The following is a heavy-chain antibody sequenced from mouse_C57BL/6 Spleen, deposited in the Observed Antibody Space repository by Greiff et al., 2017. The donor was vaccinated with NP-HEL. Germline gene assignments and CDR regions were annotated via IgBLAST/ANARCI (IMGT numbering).Heavy chain of an antibody. CDR3: TRDYAMDY. J-gene: IGHJ4*01. CDR2: IDPETGGT. V-gene: IGHV1-15*01. CDR1: GYTFTDYE. Sequence: QVQLQQSGAELVRPGASVTLSCKASGYTFTDYEMHWVKQTPVHGLEWIGAIDPETGGTAYNQKFKGKAILTADKSSSNAYMELRSLTSEDSAVYYCTRDYAMDYWGQGTSVTVSS.